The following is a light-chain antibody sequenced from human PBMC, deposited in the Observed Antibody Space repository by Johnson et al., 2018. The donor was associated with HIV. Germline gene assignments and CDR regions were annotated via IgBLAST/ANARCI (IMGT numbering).Light chain of an antibody. V-gene: IGLV1-51*02. Sequence: QPVLTQPPSVSAAPGQRVTISCSGNNSNIGYNSVSWYQQVPGTAPKLLIYENKKRPSGIADRFSASKSGTSATLDITGLQTGDEADYYCGTSDDRLGVFVFASETKVTVL. J-gene: IGLJ1*01. CDR3: GTSDDRLGVFV. CDR2: ENK. CDR1: NSNIGYNS.